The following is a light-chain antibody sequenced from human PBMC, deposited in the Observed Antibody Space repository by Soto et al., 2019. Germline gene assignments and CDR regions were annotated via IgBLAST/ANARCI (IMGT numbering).Light chain of an antibody. CDR3: SSYTSSNTWV. J-gene: IGLJ3*02. CDR1: SSDVGDYNY. CDR2: EVS. Sequence: QSALTQPASVSGSPGQSITISCTGTSSDVGDYNYVSWYQQHPGKAPKLMIYEVSNRPSGVSNRFPGSKSGNTAPLTISGLQAEDEDDYGCSSYTSSNTWVFGRGTKLTVL. V-gene: IGLV2-14*01.